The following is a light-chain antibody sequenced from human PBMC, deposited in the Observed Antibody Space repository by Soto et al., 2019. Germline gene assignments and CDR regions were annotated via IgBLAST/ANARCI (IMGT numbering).Light chain of an antibody. V-gene: IGLV2-14*01. CDR1: SSDVGGYNY. CDR3: CSYTSSSSYV. CDR2: EVS. J-gene: IGLJ1*01. Sequence: SALTPPASVSGSPGQSITISCTGTSSDVGGYNYVSWYQQHPGKAPKLMIYEVSNRPSGVSNRFSGSKSGNTASLTISGLQAEDEADYYCCSYTSSSSYVFGTGTKVTVL.